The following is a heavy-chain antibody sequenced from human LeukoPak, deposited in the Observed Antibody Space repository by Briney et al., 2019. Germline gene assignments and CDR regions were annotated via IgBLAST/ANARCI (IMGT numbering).Heavy chain of an antibody. D-gene: IGHD5-18*01. J-gene: IGHJ4*02. CDR2: IYYSGST. CDR1: GGSISSYY. CDR3: ARWRGYSYFDY. V-gene: IGHV4-59*01. Sequence: PSETLSLTCTVSGGSISSYYWSWIRQPPGKGLEWIGYIYYSGSTNYNPSLKSRVTISVDTSKNQFSLKLSSVTAADTAVYYCARWRGYSYFDYWGQGTLVTVSS.